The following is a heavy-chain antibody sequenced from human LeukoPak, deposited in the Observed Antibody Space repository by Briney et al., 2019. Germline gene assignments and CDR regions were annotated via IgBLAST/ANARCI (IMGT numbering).Heavy chain of an antibody. J-gene: IGHJ4*02. CDR1: GYTFTDYY. CDR2: INPKSGGT. CDR3: VRDAIAAACTGG. Sequence: ASVKVSCKASGYTFTDYYMHWVRQAPGQGLEWMGWINPKSGGTNYAQNFQGRVTMTRDTSISTAYMELSGLRADDRAVYYCVRDAIAAACTGGWGQGTLVTVSS. D-gene: IGHD6-13*01. V-gene: IGHV1-2*02.